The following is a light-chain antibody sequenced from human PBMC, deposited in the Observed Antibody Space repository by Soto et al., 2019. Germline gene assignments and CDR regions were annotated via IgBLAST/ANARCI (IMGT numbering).Light chain of an antibody. CDR3: QQYNNWPRT. J-gene: IGKJ1*01. V-gene: IGKV3-20*01. CDR1: QSVSSSE. CDR2: SAS. Sequence: EIVLTQSPGTLSLSPGERATLSCRASQSVSSSELAWYQQKPDQAPRLLVYSASSRATGIPDRFSGSGSGTDFTLTISRLEPEDFAVYYCQQYNNWPRTFGQGTKVEIK.